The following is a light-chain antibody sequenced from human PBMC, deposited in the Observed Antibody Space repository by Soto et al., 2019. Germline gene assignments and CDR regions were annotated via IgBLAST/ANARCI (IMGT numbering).Light chain of an antibody. CDR2: GAS. Sequence: EIVLTQSPGTLFLSPGERATLSCRASQSVSSNYLAWYQQKPGQAPILLIYGASSRATGIPDRFSGSGSGTDFTLTISRLEPEDFAIYYCQQYGSSPITFGQGTRLEIK. CDR3: QQYGSSPIT. J-gene: IGKJ5*01. CDR1: QSVSSNY. V-gene: IGKV3-20*01.